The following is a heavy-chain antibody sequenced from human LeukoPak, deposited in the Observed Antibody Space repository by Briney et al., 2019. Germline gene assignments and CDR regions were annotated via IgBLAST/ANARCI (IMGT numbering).Heavy chain of an antibody. CDR2: SGSGGST. V-gene: IGHV3-23*01. CDR3: AKGSRGDILTGYRN. D-gene: IGHD3-9*01. J-gene: IGHJ4*02. CDR1: GFTSSNYG. Sequence: PGGSLRLSCAASGFTSSNYGMSWVRQAPGKGLEWVSVSGSGGSTYYADSVKGRFTISRDNSKNTLYLQMNSLRAEDTAVYYCAKGSRGDILTGYRNWGQGTLVTVSS.